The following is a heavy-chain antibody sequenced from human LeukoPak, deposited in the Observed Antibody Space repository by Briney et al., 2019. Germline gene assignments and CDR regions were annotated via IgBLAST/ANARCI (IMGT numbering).Heavy chain of an antibody. J-gene: IGHJ6*03. V-gene: IGHV3-48*03. CDR2: ISSSGSTI. D-gene: IGHD4-17*01. CDR3: ARGNGDDNYYYYYMDV. Sequence: GGSLRLSCAASGFTFSSYEMNWVRQAPGKGLEWVSYISSSGSTIYYADSVKGRFTISRDNAKNTLYLQMNSLRAEDTAVYYCARGNGDDNYYYYYMDVWGKGTTVTISS. CDR1: GFTFSSYE.